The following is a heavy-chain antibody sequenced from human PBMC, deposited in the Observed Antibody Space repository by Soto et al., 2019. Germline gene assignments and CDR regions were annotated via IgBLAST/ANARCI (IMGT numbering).Heavy chain of an antibody. V-gene: IGHV4-30-4*01. CDR2: IYYSGST. CDR3: ARHPGYCSGGSCNGQYTLDV. CDR1: GGSISSGDYY. Sequence: SETLSLTCTVSGGSISSGDYYWSWIRQPPGKGLEWIGYIYYSGSTYYNPSLKSRVTISADKSQNQFSLDLTSVTATDTAVYFCARHPGYCSGGSCNGQYTLDVWGQGTTVTVSS. D-gene: IGHD2-15*01. J-gene: IGHJ6*02.